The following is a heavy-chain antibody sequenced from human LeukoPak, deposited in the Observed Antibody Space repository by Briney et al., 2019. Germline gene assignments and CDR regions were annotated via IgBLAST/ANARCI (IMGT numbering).Heavy chain of an antibody. Sequence: SETLSLTSAVSGGSISNENWWGWVRRPPGKGLEWIGEIYHSGSTNYIPSLKSRVTISVDKSKNQFSLKLTSVTAADTAVYYCAGSPIGYGMDVWGQGTTVTVSS. CDR3: AGSPIGYGMDV. CDR1: GGSISNENW. CDR2: IYHSGST. V-gene: IGHV4-4*02. J-gene: IGHJ6*02.